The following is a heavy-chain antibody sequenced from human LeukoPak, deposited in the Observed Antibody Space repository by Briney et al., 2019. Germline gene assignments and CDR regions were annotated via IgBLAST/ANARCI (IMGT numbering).Heavy chain of an antibody. CDR1: GFTFSSYG. J-gene: IGHJ5*02. Sequence: GGSLRLSCAASGFTFSSYGIHWVRQAPGKGLEWVAVISYEGSNKFYADSVKGRFTISRDNSKNTLFLQMNRLRPEDTAVYYCAKDWGESTVTIWFDPWGQGTLVTVSS. V-gene: IGHV3-30*18. CDR2: ISYEGSNK. D-gene: IGHD4-11*01. CDR3: AKDWGESTVTIWFDP.